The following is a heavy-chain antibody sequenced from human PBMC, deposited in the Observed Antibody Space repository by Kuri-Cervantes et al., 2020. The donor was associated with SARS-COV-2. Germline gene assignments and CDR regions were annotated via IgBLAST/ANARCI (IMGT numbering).Heavy chain of an antibody. CDR2: INHSGST. CDR3: ARHPTPYCGGDCYLDWFDP. Sequence: SETLSLTCAVYGGSFSGYYWSWIRQPPGKGLEWIGEINHSGSTNYNPSLKSRVTISVDTSKNQFSLKLSSVTAADTAVYYCARHPTPYCGGDCYLDWFDPWGQGTLVTVPS. J-gene: IGHJ5*02. V-gene: IGHV4-34*01. CDR1: GGSFSGYY. D-gene: IGHD2-21*02.